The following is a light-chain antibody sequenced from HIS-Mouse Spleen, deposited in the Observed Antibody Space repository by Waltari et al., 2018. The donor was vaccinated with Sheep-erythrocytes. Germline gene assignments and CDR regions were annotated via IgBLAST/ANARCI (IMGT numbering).Light chain of an antibody. CDR2: YKSDSDK. J-gene: IGLJ3*02. CDR1: SGINVGTYR. CDR3: MIWHSSAWV. Sequence: QAVLTQPSSLSASPGASASLTCTLRSGINVGTYRIYWYQQKPGSPPQYLLRYKSDSDKQPGSGVPSRFSGSKDASANVGILLISGLQSEDEADSYCMIWHSSAWVFGGGTKLTVL. V-gene: IGLV5-45*03.